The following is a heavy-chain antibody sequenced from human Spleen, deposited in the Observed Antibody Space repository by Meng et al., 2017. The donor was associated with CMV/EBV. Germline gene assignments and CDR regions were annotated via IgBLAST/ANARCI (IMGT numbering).Heavy chain of an antibody. V-gene: IGHV5-51*01. D-gene: IGHD1-14*01. J-gene: IGHJ6*02. CDR1: GYTFTSHW. CDR3: ARPSRPEYYYYGMDV. Sequence: GESLKISCKGSGYTFTSHWIGWVRQKPGKGLEWMGIIYPGDSDTRYSPSFQGQVTISADKSISTAYLQWSSLKASDTAMYYCARPSRPEYYYYGMDVWGQGTTVTVSS. CDR2: IYPGDSDT.